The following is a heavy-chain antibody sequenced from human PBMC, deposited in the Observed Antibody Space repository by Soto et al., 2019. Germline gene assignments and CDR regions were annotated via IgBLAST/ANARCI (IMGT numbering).Heavy chain of an antibody. CDR2: INHSGST. Sequence: PSETLSLTCAVYGGSFSGYYWSWIRQPPGKGLEWIGEINHSGSTNYNPSPKSRVTISVDTSKNQFSLKLSSVTAADTAVYYCAGYGSGSFSDYWGQGTLVTVSS. CDR3: AGYGSGSFSDY. D-gene: IGHD3-10*01. CDR1: GGSFSGYY. V-gene: IGHV4-34*01. J-gene: IGHJ4*02.